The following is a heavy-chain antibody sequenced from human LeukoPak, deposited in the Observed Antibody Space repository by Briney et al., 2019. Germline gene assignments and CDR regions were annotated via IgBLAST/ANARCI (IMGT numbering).Heavy chain of an antibody. CDR2: MSHSGST. CDR3: ARGRTSFDY. CDR1: GGYIGSYY. D-gene: IGHD4/OR15-4a*01. J-gene: IGHJ4*02. Sequence: SETLSLTRTVSGGYIGSYYWSWIRQPPGKGLEWIGYMSHSGSTNYSPSLKSRVTISLDTSKNQFSLKLTSVTAADTAVYYCARGRTSFDYWGQGTLVTVSS. V-gene: IGHV4-59*01.